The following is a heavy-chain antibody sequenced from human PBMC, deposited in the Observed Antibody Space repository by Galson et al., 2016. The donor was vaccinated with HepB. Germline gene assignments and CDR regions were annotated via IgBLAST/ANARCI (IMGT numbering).Heavy chain of an antibody. CDR1: GGSVSTGTYY. J-gene: IGHJ6*02. V-gene: IGHV4-61*01. Sequence: SETLSLTCTVSGGSVSTGTYYWSWIRQPPGKGLEWIGYIFYSGSTNYNPSLKSRVTISVDTSKNQFSLKLSSVTAADTAVYYCARDLGRANDDYYYYAMDVWGQGTTVTVSS. D-gene: IGHD1-1*01. CDR2: IFYSGST. CDR3: ARDLGRANDDYYYYAMDV.